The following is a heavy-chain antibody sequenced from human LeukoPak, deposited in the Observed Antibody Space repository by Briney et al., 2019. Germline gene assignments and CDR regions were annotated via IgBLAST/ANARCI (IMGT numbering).Heavy chain of an antibody. Sequence: SETLSLTCTVSGGSVSSGSHYWSWIRQPPGKGLEWIGYIYYSGSTNYNPSLKSRVTISVDTSKNQFSLKLSSVTAADTAVYYCARLRGSSSPFDYWGQGTLVTVSS. D-gene: IGHD6-6*01. CDR3: ARLRGSSSPFDY. CDR1: GGSVSSGSHY. V-gene: IGHV4-61*01. J-gene: IGHJ4*02. CDR2: IYYSGST.